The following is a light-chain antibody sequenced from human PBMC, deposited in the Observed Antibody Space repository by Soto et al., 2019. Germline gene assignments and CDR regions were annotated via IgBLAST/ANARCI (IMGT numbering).Light chain of an antibody. CDR3: MQAQQTPYT. Sequence: DIVMTQSPLSLPVTPGEPASISCRSSQSLLQRNGYNYLDWYLQQPGQSPQLLIYLGSNRASGVPDRFSGRGSGTDFTLKISRVEAEDVGVYYCMQAQQTPYTFGQGTKLEIK. CDR1: QSLLQRNGYNY. V-gene: IGKV2-28*01. CDR2: LGS. J-gene: IGKJ2*01.